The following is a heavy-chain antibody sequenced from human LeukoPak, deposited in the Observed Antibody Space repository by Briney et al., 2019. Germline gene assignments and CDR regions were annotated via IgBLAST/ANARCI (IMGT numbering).Heavy chain of an antibody. CDR1: GFTFTDFY. Sequence: GGSLRLSCAASGFTFTDFYMTWIRQAPGKGLQWVAYISDSGTTVDYADSVKGRFSISRDNTENSLYLQMNSLRVEDTGFYYCARDVGADFWGQGTLVTVSS. D-gene: IGHD1-26*01. CDR2: ISDSGTTV. V-gene: IGHV3-11*04. J-gene: IGHJ4*02. CDR3: ARDVGADF.